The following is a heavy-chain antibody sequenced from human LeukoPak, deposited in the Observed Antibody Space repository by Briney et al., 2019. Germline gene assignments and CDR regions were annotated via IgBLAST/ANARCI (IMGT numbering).Heavy chain of an antibody. J-gene: IGHJ4*02. CDR1: GFTFSSYG. V-gene: IGHV3-30*02. Sequence: GGSLRLSCAASGFTFSSYGMHWVRQAPGKGLEWVAFIRYDGSNKYYADPVKGRFTISRDNSKNTLYLQMNSLRAEDTAVYYCAKERVTMVRGVFDYWGQGTLVTVSS. CDR3: AKERVTMVRGVFDY. CDR2: IRYDGSNK. D-gene: IGHD3-10*01.